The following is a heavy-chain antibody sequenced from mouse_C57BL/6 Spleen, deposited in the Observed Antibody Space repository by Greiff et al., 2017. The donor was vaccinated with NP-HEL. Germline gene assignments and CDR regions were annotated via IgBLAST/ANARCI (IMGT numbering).Heavy chain of an antibody. Sequence: EVQGVESGGGLVKPGGSLKLSCAASGFTFSSYAMSWVRQTPEKRLEWVATISDGGSYTSYPDNVKGRFTISRDNAKNNLYLQMSHRKSEDTAMYYCARDIYYYGTGVFDYWGQGTTLTVSS. CDR3: ARDIYYYGTGVFDY. CDR2: ISDGGSYT. V-gene: IGHV5-4*01. CDR1: GFTFSSYA. J-gene: IGHJ2*01. D-gene: IGHD2-1*01.